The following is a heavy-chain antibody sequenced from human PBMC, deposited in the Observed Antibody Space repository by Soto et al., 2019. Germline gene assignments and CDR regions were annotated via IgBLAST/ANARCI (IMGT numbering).Heavy chain of an antibody. J-gene: IGHJ4*02. CDR3: TRVRDVDTTMVKY. CDR2: IRSKGYGGTT. D-gene: IGHD5-18*01. Sequence: GGSLRLSCTGSGFTFGDYAMNWFRQAPGKGLEWVGFIRSKGYGGTTEYAASVKGRFTISRDDSKSFAYLQMNSLKTEDTAVYYCTRVRDVDTTMVKYWGQGALVTVSS. V-gene: IGHV3-49*03. CDR1: GFTFGDYA.